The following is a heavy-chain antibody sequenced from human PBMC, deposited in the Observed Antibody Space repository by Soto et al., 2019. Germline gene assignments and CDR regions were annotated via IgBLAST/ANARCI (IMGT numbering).Heavy chain of an antibody. V-gene: IGHV4-30-2*01. CDR2: IYHSGST. D-gene: IGHD3-3*01. J-gene: IGHJ4*02. CDR3: SRGGVVPKYYFDY. Sequence: SETLSLTCAVSGGSISSGGYSWSWIRQPPGKGLEWIGYIYHSGSTYYNPSLKSRVTISVDRSKNQFSLKLSSVTAADTAVYCCSRGGVVPKYYFDYWGQGTLVTVSS. CDR1: GGSISSGGYS.